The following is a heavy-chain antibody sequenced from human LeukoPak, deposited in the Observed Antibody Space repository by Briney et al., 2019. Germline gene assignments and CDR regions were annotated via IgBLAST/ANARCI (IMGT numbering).Heavy chain of an antibody. CDR2: INQDGSEK. D-gene: IGHD6-13*01. J-gene: IGHJ4*02. CDR3: ARGPAAGTAWPFDY. Sequence: PGGSLRLSCAVSGFTFSNYWMSWVRQAPGKGLEWVANINQDGSEKYFVDSVKGRFTTSRDNAKSSLYLQMNSLRAEDTAVYYCARGPAAGTAWPFDYWGQGSLVTVSS. CDR1: GFTFSNYW. V-gene: IGHV3-7*05.